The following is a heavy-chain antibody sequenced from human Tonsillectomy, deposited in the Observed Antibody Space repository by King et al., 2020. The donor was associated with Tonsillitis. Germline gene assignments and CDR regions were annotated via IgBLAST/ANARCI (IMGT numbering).Heavy chain of an antibody. CDR3: AVGQGTIAAEGNWFDP. D-gene: IGHD6-25*01. J-gene: IGHJ5*02. CDR1: DDSISSRGYS. CDR2: IYSSGSV. Sequence: VQLQESGPGLLKPSQTLSLTCAVSDDSISSRGYSGNWIRQPPGKALEWIGYIYSSGSVDYNPSLKSRVTMSVDTSKNQFSLNLSAVTAADTAVYYCAVGQGTIAAEGNWFDPWGQGTLVTVSS. V-gene: IGHV4-30-4*07.